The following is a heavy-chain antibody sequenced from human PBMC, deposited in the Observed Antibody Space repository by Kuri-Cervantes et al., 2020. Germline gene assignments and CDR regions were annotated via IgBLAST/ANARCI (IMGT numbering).Heavy chain of an antibody. Sequence: GGSLRLSCAASVFTSTNSWMTWVRQAPGKGLEWVANIKHDGSEKYYLDSVKGRFTISRDNAKNSLYLQMNSLRAEDTAVYYCARAVRSYYYDSSGYGYWGQGTLVTVSS. CDR2: IKHDGSEK. J-gene: IGHJ4*02. D-gene: IGHD3-22*01. CDR1: VFTSTNSW. V-gene: IGHV3-7*03. CDR3: ARAVRSYYYDSSGYGY.